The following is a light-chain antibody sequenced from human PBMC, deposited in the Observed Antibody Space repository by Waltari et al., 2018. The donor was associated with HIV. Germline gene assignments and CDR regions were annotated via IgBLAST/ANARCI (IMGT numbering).Light chain of an antibody. J-gene: IGKJ4*01. Sequence: ETVLTRSPGTLSLSPGERAPLSRRASQLVTSSYLAGDQQNTGQAPRLLIYGASSRATGIPDRFSGSGSGTDFTLTISRLEPEDFAVYYCQQYGSSPLTFGGGTKVEIK. CDR3: QQYGSSPLT. CDR2: GAS. V-gene: IGKV3-20*01. CDR1: QLVTSSY.